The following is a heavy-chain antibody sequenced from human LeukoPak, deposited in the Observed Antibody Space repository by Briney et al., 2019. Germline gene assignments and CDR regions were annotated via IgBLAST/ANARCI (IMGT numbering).Heavy chain of an antibody. CDR1: GITVSGTS. V-gene: IGHV3-66*01. J-gene: IGHJ4*02. Sequence: GGSLRLSCAVSGITVSGTSMSWVRQAPGKGLEWVSLIYGEGTTSYAASVKGRFTITRDISRNTLSLQMNSLRVEDTAVYYCATWGRSGWRGGPFDFWGQGTLIAVSS. CDR3: ATWGRSGWRGGPFDF. CDR2: IYGEGTT. D-gene: IGHD6-25*01.